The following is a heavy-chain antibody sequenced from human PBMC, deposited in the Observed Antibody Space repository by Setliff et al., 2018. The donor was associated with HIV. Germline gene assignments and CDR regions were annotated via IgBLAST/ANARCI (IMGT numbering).Heavy chain of an antibody. Sequence: GASVKVSCKASGYFFTGYYMYWVRQAPGQGLEWMGRINPNSGGTNYAQKFEGRVTLTRDTSIRTAYMELSRLRSDDTAVYYCARGYYDTTGSYYRSWYFDLWGRGTLVTVSS. J-gene: IGHJ2*01. CDR1: GYFFTGYY. D-gene: IGHD3-22*01. V-gene: IGHV1-2*06. CDR3: ARGYYDTTGSYYRSWYFDL. CDR2: INPNSGGT.